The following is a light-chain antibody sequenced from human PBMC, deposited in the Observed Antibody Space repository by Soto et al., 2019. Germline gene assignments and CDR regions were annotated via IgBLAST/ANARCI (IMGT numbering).Light chain of an antibody. V-gene: IGLV1-44*01. CDR2: DYD. CDR3: AAWDASLDGYV. J-gene: IGLJ1*01. Sequence: QSVLTQTPSASGTPGQRATISCSTSSSNLGDNTVNWYQQVPGTAPKLLIYDYDQRSSGVPDRFSGSKSGTSASLAISGLQSEDEADYYCAAWDASLDGYVFGTGTKVTVL. CDR1: SSNLGDNT.